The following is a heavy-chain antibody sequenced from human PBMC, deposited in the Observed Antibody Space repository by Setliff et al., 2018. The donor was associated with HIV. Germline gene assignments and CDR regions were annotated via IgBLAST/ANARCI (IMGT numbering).Heavy chain of an antibody. J-gene: IGHJ6*03. CDR1: RGPISRFY. CDR2: IYYTGTT. Sequence: PSETLSLICIVSRGPISRFYWSWIRQPPGKGLEWIGYIYYTGTTNYNPSLKSRVTISVDTSKNQLSLKLSSVTAADTAVYYCAREGGVDLPTMDVWGKGTTVTVSS. V-gene: IGHV4-59*12. CDR3: AREGGVDLPTMDV. D-gene: IGHD2-15*01.